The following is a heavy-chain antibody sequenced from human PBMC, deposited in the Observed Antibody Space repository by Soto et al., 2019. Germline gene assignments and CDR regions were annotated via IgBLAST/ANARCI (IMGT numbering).Heavy chain of an antibody. V-gene: IGHV5-51*01. D-gene: IGHD2-2*03. Sequence: GESLKISCKGSGYSFTSYWIGWVRQMPGKGLEWMGIIYPGGSDTRYSPSFQGQVTISADKSISTAYLQWSSLKASDTAMYYCARHPLDVDILGINWFDPWGQGTLVTVSS. J-gene: IGHJ5*02. CDR3: ARHPLDVDILGINWFDP. CDR1: GYSFTSYW. CDR2: IYPGGSDT.